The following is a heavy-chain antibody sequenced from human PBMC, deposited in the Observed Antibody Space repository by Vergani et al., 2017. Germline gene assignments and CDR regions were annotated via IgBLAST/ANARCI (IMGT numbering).Heavy chain of an antibody. CDR2: IYPGDSAT. V-gene: IGHV5-51*01. D-gene: IGHD1-26*01. CDR3: AGRGTGAEEQLFVEWFDP. J-gene: IGHJ5*02. CDR1: GYSFTSYW. Sequence: EVQLVQSGAEVKKPGESLKISCKGSGYSFTSYWIGWVRQMPGKGLEWMGIIYPGDSATRYSPSFQGQVTISADKSISTAYLQWSSLKASDTAMYYCAGRGTGAEEQLFVEWFDPWGQGTLVTVSS.